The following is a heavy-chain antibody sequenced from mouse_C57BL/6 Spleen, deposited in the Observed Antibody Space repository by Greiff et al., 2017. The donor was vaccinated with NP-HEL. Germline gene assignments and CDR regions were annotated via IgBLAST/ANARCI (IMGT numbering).Heavy chain of an antibody. D-gene: IGHD2-5*01. Sequence: EVQRVESGGGLVKPGGSLKLSCAASGFTFSDYGMNWVRQAPEKGLEWVAYISSGSSTIYYADTVKGRFTISRDNAKNTLFRHMTSLRSEDTAMYYCARKDYYSNWDYAMDYWGQGTSVTVSS. CDR3: ARKDYYSNWDYAMDY. CDR1: GFTFSDYG. J-gene: IGHJ4*01. CDR2: ISSGSSTI. V-gene: IGHV5-17*01.